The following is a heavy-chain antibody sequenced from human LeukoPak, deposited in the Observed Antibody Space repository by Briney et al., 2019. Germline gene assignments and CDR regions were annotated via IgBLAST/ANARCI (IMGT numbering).Heavy chain of an antibody. V-gene: IGHV3-9*01. CDR3: STTYYYDSSEGY. CDR1: GFIFNNYA. D-gene: IGHD3-22*01. Sequence: PGGSLRLSCAGSGFIFNNYAMHWVRQPPGKGLEWVSGISWNSGTIDYADSVRGRFTISRDNAKNSLYLRMNSLRAEDTAVYYCSTTYYYDSSEGYWGQGTLVTVSS. J-gene: IGHJ4*02. CDR2: ISWNSGTI.